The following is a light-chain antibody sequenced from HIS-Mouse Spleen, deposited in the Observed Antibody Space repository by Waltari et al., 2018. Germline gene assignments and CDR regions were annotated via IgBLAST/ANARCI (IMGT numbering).Light chain of an antibody. CDR1: ALPQKY. Sequence: SYELTQPPSVSVSPGQTARIPCSGAALPQKYAYWYQQKSGQAPVLVSYEDSKRPSGIPERFSGSSSGTMATLTIGGAQVEDEADYYCYSTDSSGNHRVFGGGTKLTVL. J-gene: IGLJ2*01. V-gene: IGLV3-10*01. CDR2: EDS. CDR3: YSTDSSGNHRV.